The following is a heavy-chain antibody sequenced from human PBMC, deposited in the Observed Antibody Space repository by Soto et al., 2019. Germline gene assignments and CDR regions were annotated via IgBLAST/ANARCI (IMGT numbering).Heavy chain of an antibody. Sequence: GGSLRLSCAASGFAFSDFYMSWTRQAPGKGLEWISYISSGGSTVFYADSVKGRFTISRDNAKKSLYLQMDSLTSEDTAVYYCARYRDHLVYHGMAVWGQGTTVTVSS. CDR3: ARYRDHLVYHGMAV. V-gene: IGHV3-11*01. CDR1: GFAFSDFY. J-gene: IGHJ6*02. CDR2: ISSGGSTV.